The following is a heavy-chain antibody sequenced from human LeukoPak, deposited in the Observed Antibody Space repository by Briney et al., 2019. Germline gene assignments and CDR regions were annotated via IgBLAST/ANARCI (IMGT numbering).Heavy chain of an antibody. D-gene: IGHD1-26*01. CDR3: ARDPYSGNYGNYYYYYMDV. CDR2: IKQDGSEK. CDR1: GFTFSSYW. V-gene: IGHV3-7*01. J-gene: IGHJ6*03. Sequence: GGSLRLSCAASGFTFSSYWMSWVRQAPGKGLEWVANIKQDGSEKYYVDSVKGRFTISRDNAKNSLYLQMNSLGPEDTAVYYCARDPYSGNYGNYYYYYMDVWGKGTTATISS.